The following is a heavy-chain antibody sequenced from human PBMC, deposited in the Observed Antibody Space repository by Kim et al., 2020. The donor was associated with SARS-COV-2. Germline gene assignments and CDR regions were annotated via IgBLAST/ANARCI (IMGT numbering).Heavy chain of an antibody. D-gene: IGHD2-21*01. V-gene: IGHV3-30*02. J-gene: IGHJ3*02. Sequence: KGRFTISRDNSKNTLYLQMNSLRAEDTAVYYCAKDLTAYCGGDCYSPIEIWGQGTMVTVSS. CDR3: AKDLTAYCGGDCYSPIEI.